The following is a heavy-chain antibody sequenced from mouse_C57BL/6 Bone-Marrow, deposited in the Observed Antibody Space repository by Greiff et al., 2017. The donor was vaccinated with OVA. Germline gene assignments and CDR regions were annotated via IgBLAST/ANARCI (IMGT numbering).Heavy chain of an antibody. V-gene: IGHV5-16*01. CDR1: GFTFSDYY. CDR3: AREIIYYETSYWYFDV. CDR2: INYDGSST. D-gene: IGHD2-4*01. Sequence: EVKLVESEGGLVQPGSSMKLSCTASGFTFSDYYMAWVRQVPEKGLEWVANINYDGSSTYYLDSLKSRFIISRDNAKNILYLQMSSLKSEDTATYYCAREIIYYETSYWYFDVWGTGTTVTVSS. J-gene: IGHJ1*03.